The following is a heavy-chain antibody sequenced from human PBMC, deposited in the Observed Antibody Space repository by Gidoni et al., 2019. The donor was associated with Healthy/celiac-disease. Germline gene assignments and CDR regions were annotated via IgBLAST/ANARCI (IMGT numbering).Heavy chain of an antibody. D-gene: IGHD1-26*01. CDR3: ARQKYSGSDGQLDY. J-gene: IGHJ4*02. Sequence: AQRVQSGAAVKTPGSSVKVSCEASGGPFSSYAISWVRQAPGQGLEWMGGIIPIFGTANYAQKFQGRVTITADESTSTAYMELSSLRSEDTAVYDCARQKYSGSDGQLDYWGQGTMVTVSS. CDR2: IIPIFGTA. V-gene: IGHV1-69*01. CDR1: GGPFSSYA.